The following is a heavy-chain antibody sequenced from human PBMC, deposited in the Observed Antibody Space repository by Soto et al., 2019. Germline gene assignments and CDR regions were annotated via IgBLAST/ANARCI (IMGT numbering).Heavy chain of an antibody. CDR2: IIPILGIA. J-gene: IGHJ3*02. V-gene: IGHV1-69*02. CDR3: ARSGRHDLTSVGITIFTTAFDI. D-gene: IGHD3-3*01. CDR1: GGTFSSYT. Sequence: ASVKVSCKASGGTFSSYTISWVRQAPGQGLEWMGRIIPILGIANYAQKFQGRVTITADKSTSTAYMELSSLRSEDTAVYYCARSGRHDLTSVGITIFTTAFDIWGQGTMVTVSS.